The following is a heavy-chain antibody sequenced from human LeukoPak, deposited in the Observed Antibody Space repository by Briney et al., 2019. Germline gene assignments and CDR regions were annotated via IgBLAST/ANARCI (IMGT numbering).Heavy chain of an antibody. Sequence: ASVKVSCKLSGYTFSSYYMHWVRQAPGQGLERMGIINPSGSSATYAQRFQGRVTMTRDTSTSTVYMELSSLRSDDTAVYYCARAEYYDILTGLDHWGQGTLVTVSS. D-gene: IGHD3-9*01. V-gene: IGHV1-46*01. J-gene: IGHJ4*02. CDR2: INPSGSSA. CDR1: GYTFSSYY. CDR3: ARAEYYDILTGLDH.